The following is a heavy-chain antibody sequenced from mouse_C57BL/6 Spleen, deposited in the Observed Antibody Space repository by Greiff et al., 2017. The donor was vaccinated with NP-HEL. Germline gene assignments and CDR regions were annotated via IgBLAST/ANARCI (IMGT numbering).Heavy chain of an antibody. CDR1: GYTFTSYT. V-gene: IGHV1-4*01. J-gene: IGHJ2*01. CDR3: ARSMVTTKGYFDY. CDR2: INPSSGYT. Sequence: QVQLKQSGAELARPGASVKMSCKASGYTFTSYTMHWVKQRPGQGLEWIGYINPSSGYTKYNQKFKDKATLTADKSSSTAYMQLSSLTSEDSAVYYCARSMVTTKGYFDYGGQGTTLTVSS. D-gene: IGHD2-2*01.